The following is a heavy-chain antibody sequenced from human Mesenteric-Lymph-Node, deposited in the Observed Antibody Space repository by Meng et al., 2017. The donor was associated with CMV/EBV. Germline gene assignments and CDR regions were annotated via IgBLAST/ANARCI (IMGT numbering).Heavy chain of an antibody. CDR1: WFSLSTNGVG. J-gene: IGHJ4*02. V-gene: IGHV2-5*02. CDR2: IYWDDDE. Sequence: CTFSWFSLSTNGVGVGWIRQPPGKALEWLALIYWDDDEHYSPSLKSRITITKDTSKNQVVLTMTSMDPVDTAIYYCAHRPTATGPVDHWGQGTLVTVSS. CDR3: AHRPTATGPVDH. D-gene: IGHD2-21*02.